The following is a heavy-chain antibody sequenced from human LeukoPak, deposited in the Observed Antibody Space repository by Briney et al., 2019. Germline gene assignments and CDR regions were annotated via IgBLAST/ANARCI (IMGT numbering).Heavy chain of an antibody. V-gene: IGHV4-39*01. J-gene: IGHJ6*03. CDR2: MYYSGST. CDR1: GGSIRSTSYY. CDR3: GRLFYDFWSGHYYYYMDV. Sequence: SETQSPPCTVSGGSIRSTSYYWGWIRQPPGKGLEWIGSMYYSGSTYYNPSLKSRVTIPVDTSKNQFSLKLSSVTAADTAVYYCGRLFYDFWSGHYYYYMDVSGKGTTVTVSS. D-gene: IGHD3-3*01.